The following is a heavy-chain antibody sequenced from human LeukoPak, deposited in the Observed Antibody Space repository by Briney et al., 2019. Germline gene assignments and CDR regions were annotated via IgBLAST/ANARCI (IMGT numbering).Heavy chain of an antibody. J-gene: IGHJ4*02. CDR3: ARGATVESDY. CDR1: GFTFDHYR. CDR2: INSLSTYI. V-gene: IGHV3-21*01. D-gene: IGHD4-23*01. Sequence: GGSLRLSCVASGFTFDHYRMNWVRQAPGKGLEWVSSINSLSTYIYYTDSVKGRCTVSRDNAKNSLYLQMNSLRAEDTAIYYCARGATVESDYWGQGTLVTVSS.